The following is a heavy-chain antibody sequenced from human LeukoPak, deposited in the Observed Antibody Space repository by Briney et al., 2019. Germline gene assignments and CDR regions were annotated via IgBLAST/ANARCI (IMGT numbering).Heavy chain of an antibody. Sequence: GGSLRLSCAASGFTFSSYDTHWVRQAPGKGLEWVAVISYDGSNKYYADSVRGRFTISRDNSKNTLYLQMSSLRAEDTAVYYCAKKSAYYDFWSGILDYWGQGTLVTVSS. CDR2: ISYDGSNK. J-gene: IGHJ4*02. CDR1: GFTFSSYD. V-gene: IGHV3-30-3*02. CDR3: AKKSAYYDFWSGILDY. D-gene: IGHD3-3*01.